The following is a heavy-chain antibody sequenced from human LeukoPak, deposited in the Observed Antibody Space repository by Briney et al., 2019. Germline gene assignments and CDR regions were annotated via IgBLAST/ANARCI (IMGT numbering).Heavy chain of an antibody. V-gene: IGHV3-30*02. Sequence: GGSLRLSCAASGFTFSSYEMNWVRQAPGKGLEWVAFIRYDGSNKYYADSVKGRFTISRDNSKNTLYLQMNSLRAEDTAVYYCAKDVPRYCSGGSCSTIDYWGQGTLVTVSS. D-gene: IGHD2-15*01. CDR3: AKDVPRYCSGGSCSTIDY. J-gene: IGHJ4*02. CDR2: IRYDGSNK. CDR1: GFTFSSYE.